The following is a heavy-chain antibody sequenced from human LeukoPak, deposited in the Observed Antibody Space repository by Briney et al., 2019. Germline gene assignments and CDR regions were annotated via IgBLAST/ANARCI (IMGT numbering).Heavy chain of an antibody. CDR3: ASSGSDYYYYGMDV. D-gene: IGHD1-26*01. CDR2: MNPNSGNT. Sequence: APVKVSCKASGYTFTSYDINWVRQATGQGLEWMGWMNPNSGNTGYAQKFQGRVTMTRNTSISTAYMELSSLRSEDTAVYYCASSGSDYYYYGMDVWGQGTTVTVSS. CDR1: GYTFTSYD. J-gene: IGHJ6*02. V-gene: IGHV1-8*01.